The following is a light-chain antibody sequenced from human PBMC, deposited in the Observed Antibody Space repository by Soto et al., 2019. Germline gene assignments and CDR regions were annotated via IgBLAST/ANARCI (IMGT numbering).Light chain of an antibody. CDR3: QQRTSWPPFT. CDR1: QSVSTY. V-gene: IGKV3-11*01. CDR2: DAS. J-gene: IGKJ3*01. Sequence: EIVLTQSPATLSLSPGERATLSCRASQSVSTYLVWYQQKPGQAPRLLIFDASNRATGIPARFSGSGSGTDFTLTISSLESEDFAVYYCQQRTSWPPFTFGPGT.